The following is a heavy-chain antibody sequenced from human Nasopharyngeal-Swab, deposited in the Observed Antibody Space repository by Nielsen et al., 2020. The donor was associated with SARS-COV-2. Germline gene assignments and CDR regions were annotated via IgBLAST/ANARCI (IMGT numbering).Heavy chain of an antibody. V-gene: IGHV3-48*03. CDR3: ASSPGIAAPTGMDV. D-gene: IGHD6-13*01. Sequence: GESLKISCAASGFTFSDYEMNWVRQAPGKGLEWVSYIARDGSTIYYADSVKGRFTISRDNAKNSPYLQMNSLRAEDTAVYYCASSPGIAAPTGMDVWGQGTTVTVSS. CDR1: GFTFSDYE. J-gene: IGHJ6*02. CDR2: IARDGSTI.